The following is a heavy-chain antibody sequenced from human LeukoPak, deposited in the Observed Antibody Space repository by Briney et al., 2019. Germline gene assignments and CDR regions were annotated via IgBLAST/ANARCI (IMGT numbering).Heavy chain of an antibody. CDR3: AFQGPIDAFDI. CDR1: GFTFDDYA. Sequence: GGSLRLSCAASGFTFDDYAMHWVRQAPGKGLEWVSGISWNSGSIGYADSVKGRFTISRDNAKNSLYLQMNSLRAEDTALYYCAFQGPIDAFDIWGQGTMVTVSS. V-gene: IGHV3-9*01. J-gene: IGHJ3*02. CDR2: ISWNSGSI.